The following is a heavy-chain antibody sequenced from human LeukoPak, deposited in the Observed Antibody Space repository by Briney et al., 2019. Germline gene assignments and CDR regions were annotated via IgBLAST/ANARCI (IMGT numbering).Heavy chain of an antibody. CDR3: ARSVVVATTMEMDDAFEI. V-gene: IGHV4-61*02. CDR1: GGSIYSGSYY. D-gene: IGHD2-2*01. Sequence: PSETLSLTCSVSGGSIYSGSYYWSWIRQPAGKGLEWIGRIHTSGSTNYNPSLKSRVIISVDMSKNHFSLRLSSVTAADTAMYYCARSVVVATTMEMDDAFEIWGQGTMVTVSS. CDR2: IHTSGST. J-gene: IGHJ3*02.